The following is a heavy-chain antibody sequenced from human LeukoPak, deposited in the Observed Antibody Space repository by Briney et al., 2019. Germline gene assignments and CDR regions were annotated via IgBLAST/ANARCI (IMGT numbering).Heavy chain of an antibody. Sequence: SVKVSCQASGGTFSSYSISWLRQAPGQGLEWMGGIIPIFGTANYAQKFQGRVTITTDESTSTAYMELSSLRSEDTAVYYCARSDVVVPAATPIYYYYYYYMYVWGKGTTVTVSS. D-gene: IGHD2-2*02. J-gene: IGHJ6*03. CDR3: ARSDVVVPAATPIYYYYYYYMYV. V-gene: IGHV1-69*05. CDR1: GGTFSSYS. CDR2: IIPIFGTA.